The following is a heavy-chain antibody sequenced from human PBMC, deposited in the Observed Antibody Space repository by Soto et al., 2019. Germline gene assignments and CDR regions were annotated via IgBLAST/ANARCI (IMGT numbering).Heavy chain of an antibody. Sequence: PGGSLRLSCAASGFTFSSYGMHWVRQAPGKGLEWVAVIWYDGSNKYYADSVKGRFTISRDNSKNTLYLQMNSLRAEDTAVYYCARSSMIVVAPFDYWGQGTLVTVSS. J-gene: IGHJ4*02. V-gene: IGHV3-33*01. CDR1: GFTFSSYG. D-gene: IGHD3-22*01. CDR2: IWYDGSNK. CDR3: ARSSMIVVAPFDY.